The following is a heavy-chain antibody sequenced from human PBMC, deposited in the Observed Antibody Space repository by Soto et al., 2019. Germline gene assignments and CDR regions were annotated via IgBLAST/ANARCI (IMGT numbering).Heavy chain of an antibody. J-gene: IGHJ4*03. CDR1: GFTFSSYA. CDR2: ISGSGGST. V-gene: IGHV3-23*01. Sequence: GGSLRLSCAASGFTFSSYAMSWVRQAPGKGLEWVSGISGSGGSTYYADSVKGRFTISRDNSKNTLYLQMNSLRAGDTAVYYCAKAVIPNRYYFDYWGQGTTVTVSS. D-gene: IGHD3-22*01. CDR3: AKAVIPNRYYFDY.